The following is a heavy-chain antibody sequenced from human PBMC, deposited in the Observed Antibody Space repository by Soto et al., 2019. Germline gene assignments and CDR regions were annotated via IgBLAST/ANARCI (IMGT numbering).Heavy chain of an antibody. CDR1: RDSVSCNCTA. V-gene: IGHV6-1*01. CDR2: TNYRSKCSN. J-gene: IGHJ4*02. Sequence: SQTLSLTCAISRDSVSCNCTAWNWIRQSRSRGLEWLGRTNYRSKCSNNYALAVKSRITINPDTSKNQFSLQLNSVTPQYTAVYYCARVDKGFDYWGQGTLVTVSS. D-gene: IGHD5-12*01. CDR3: ARVDKGFDY.